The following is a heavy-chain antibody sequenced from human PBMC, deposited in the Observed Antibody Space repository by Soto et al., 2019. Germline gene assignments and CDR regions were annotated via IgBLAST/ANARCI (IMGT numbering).Heavy chain of an antibody. J-gene: IGHJ6*02. CDR1: GFTFSSYD. CDR2: ISYDGSNK. Sequence: QVQLVESGGGVVQPGRSLRLSCAASGFTFSSYDMHWVRQAPGKGLEWVVVISYDGSNKYYADSVKGRFTISRDNSKNTLYLQMTSLRTEDTTVYYCARGFGSGSLYGMDVWGHGTTVTVSS. D-gene: IGHD3-10*01. V-gene: IGHV3-30*03. CDR3: ARGFGSGSLYGMDV.